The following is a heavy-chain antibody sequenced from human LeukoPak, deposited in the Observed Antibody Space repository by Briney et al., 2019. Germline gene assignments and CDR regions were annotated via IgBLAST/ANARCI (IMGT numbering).Heavy chain of an antibody. CDR1: GYTFTSYG. CDR3: ASWVSYGDYDY. D-gene: IGHD4-17*01. Sequence: GASVKVSCKASGYTFTSYGISWVRQAPGQGLEWTGWISAYNGNTNYAQKLQGRVTMTTDTSTSTAYMELRSLRSDDTAVYYCASWVSYGDYDYWGQGTLVTVSS. CDR2: ISAYNGNT. J-gene: IGHJ4*02. V-gene: IGHV1-18*01.